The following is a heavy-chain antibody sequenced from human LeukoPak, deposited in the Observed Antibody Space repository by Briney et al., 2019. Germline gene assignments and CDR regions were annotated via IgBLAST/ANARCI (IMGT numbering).Heavy chain of an antibody. CDR3: AKGTLGYCTNGVCYSFDY. CDR1: GFTFSSYA. CDR2: ISGSGGST. J-gene: IGHJ4*02. V-gene: IGHV3-23*01. D-gene: IGHD2-8*01. Sequence: GSLRLSCAASGFTFSSYAMSWVRPAPGKGLEWVSAISGSGGSTYYAGSVKGRFTISRDNSKNTLYLQMNSLRAEDTAVYYCAKGTLGYCTNGVCYSFDYWGQGTLVTVSS.